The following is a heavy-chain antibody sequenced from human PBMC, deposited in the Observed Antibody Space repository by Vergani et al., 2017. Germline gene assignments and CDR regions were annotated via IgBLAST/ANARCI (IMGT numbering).Heavy chain of an antibody. CDR2: ISSSGSTL. CDR3: ARDRGIAALSFDY. Sequence: VQLVESGGGLVKPGGSLRLSCAASGFTFSDYYMSWIRQAPGKGLEWVSYISSSGSTLYYADSVKGRFTITRDNAKNALYLQMNSLRAEDTAVYYCARDRGIAALSFDYWGQGTLVTVSS. CDR1: GFTFSDYY. D-gene: IGHD6-13*01. J-gene: IGHJ4*02. V-gene: IGHV3-11*01.